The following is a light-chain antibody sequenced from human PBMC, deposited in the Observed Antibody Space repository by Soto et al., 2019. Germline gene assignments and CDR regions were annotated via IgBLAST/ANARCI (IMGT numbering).Light chain of an antibody. CDR2: KAS. CDR3: QQYNSYPIT. Sequence: DIQMTQSPSTLSASVGDRVPITCRASQTIDSWLAWYQQRPGKPPNLLIYKASTLASGVPSRFSGSGSGTEFTLTISSLQPDDFETYYCQQYNSYPITFGQGTRRDIK. J-gene: IGKJ5*01. V-gene: IGKV1-5*03. CDR1: QTIDSW.